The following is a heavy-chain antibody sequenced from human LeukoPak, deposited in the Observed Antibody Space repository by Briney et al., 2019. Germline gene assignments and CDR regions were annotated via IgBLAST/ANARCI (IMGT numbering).Heavy chain of an antibody. CDR1: GFTFSNAW. V-gene: IGHV3-15*01. J-gene: IGHJ4*02. CDR3: VTDTKLDYFDY. CDR2: IKSKTDDGTT. Sequence: GGSLRLSCAASGFTFSNAWMSWVRQAPGKGLEWVGRIKSKTDDGTTDYAAPVKGRFTISRDDSKNTLYLQMNSLKTDDTAVYYRVTDTKLDYFDYWGQGTPVTVSS. D-gene: IGHD2-8*01.